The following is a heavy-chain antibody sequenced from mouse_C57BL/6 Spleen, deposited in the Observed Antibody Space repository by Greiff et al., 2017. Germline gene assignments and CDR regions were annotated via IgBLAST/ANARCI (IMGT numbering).Heavy chain of an antibody. CDR3: ARHNWGGPFDY. CDR2: ISTGGGST. Sequence: EVKLVESGGGLVQPGGSLKLSCAASGFTFSDYYMYWVRQTPEKRLEWVAYISTGGGSTYYPDTVKGRFTISRDNAKNTLYLQMSRLKSEDTAMYYCARHNWGGPFDYWGQGTTLTVSS. V-gene: IGHV5-12*01. CDR1: GFTFSDYY. D-gene: IGHD4-1*01. J-gene: IGHJ2*01.